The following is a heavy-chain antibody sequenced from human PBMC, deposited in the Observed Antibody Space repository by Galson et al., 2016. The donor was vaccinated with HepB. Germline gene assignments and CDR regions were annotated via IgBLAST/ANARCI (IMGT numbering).Heavy chain of an antibody. CDR3: ARGGRTVTAYWYFDL. CDR1: GGTFSNYA. D-gene: IGHD4-11*01. J-gene: IGHJ2*01. CDR2: IIPIFGTA. Sequence: SVKVSCKASGGTFSNYAISWVRQAPGQGLEWMGGIIPIFGTANYAQKFQGRVTITADESTSTAYMELSSLRSEDTAVYYCARGGRTVTAYWYFDLWGRGTLVTVS. V-gene: IGHV1-69*13.